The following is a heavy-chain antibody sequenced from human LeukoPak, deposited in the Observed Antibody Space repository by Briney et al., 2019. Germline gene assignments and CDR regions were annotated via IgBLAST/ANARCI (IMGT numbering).Heavy chain of an antibody. CDR2: TSAGNGNT. Sequence: ASVKVSCKASGYTFTSYAIHWVRQAPGQRLEWMGWTSAGNGNTKYSQNFQGRVTFISNTSATTAFMELSSLRSEDAAVYYCARDSGSGSNDYWGQGTLVTVSS. J-gene: IGHJ4*02. CDR3: ARDSGSGSNDY. D-gene: IGHD1-26*01. V-gene: IGHV1-3*01. CDR1: GYTFTSYA.